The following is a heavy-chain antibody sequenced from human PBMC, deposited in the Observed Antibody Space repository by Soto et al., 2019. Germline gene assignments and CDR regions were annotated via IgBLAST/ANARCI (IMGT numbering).Heavy chain of an antibody. D-gene: IGHD5-18*01. CDR1: GHSLSRHY. CDR3: ARGIGYSYGPYYFDY. Sequence: PSETLSLSCPLPGHSLSRHYYFWLGQPPGKEMAWIGYIYNRESTNYNPSLKSRVTISVDTSKNQFSLKLSSVTAADTAVYYCARGIGYSYGPYYFDYWGQGTLVTVSS. J-gene: IGHJ4*02. V-gene: IGHV4-59*11. CDR2: IYNREST.